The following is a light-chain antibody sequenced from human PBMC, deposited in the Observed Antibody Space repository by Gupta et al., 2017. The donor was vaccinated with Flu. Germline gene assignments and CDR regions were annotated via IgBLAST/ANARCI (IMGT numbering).Light chain of an antibody. CDR3: QHYSSSSTMYT. V-gene: IGKV3-20*01. CDR1: QSVTSSY. Sequence: DIVLTQSPGTLSFSPGERATLSCRASQSVTSSYLAWYQQKPGQAPRLLIYGASNRATGIPDRFSGSGSGTDFTLNISRREPEDFAVYYCQHYSSSSTMYTFGQGTKLEIK. J-gene: IGKJ2*01. CDR2: GAS.